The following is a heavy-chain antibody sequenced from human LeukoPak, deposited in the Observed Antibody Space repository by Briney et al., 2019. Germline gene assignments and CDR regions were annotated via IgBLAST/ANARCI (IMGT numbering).Heavy chain of an antibody. D-gene: IGHD3-22*01. J-gene: IGHJ4*02. V-gene: IGHV4-31*03. Sequence: SETLSLTCTVSGDSLSSDGFYWSWIRQHPGKGLEWIGYIYYSGSTYYNPSLKSRVTMSVDTSKNQFSLKLSSVTAADTAVYFCARYNYYDTSAYYPYYFDYWGQGTLVTVSS. CDR3: ARYNYYDTSAYYPYYFDY. CDR1: GDSLSSDGFY. CDR2: IYYSGST.